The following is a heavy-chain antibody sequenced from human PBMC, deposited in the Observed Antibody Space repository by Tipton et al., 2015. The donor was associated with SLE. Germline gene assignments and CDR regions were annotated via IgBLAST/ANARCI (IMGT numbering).Heavy chain of an antibody. D-gene: IGHD4-11*01. J-gene: IGHJ4*02. Sequence: TLSLTCNVSGVSISSSYWSWIRQPAGKGLEWIGRIYTSGATDDNPSLKSRVTMSVDMSKNQFSLRLSSVTAADTAVYYCARDLPGVTTGQFDYWGQGTLVTVSS. CDR3: ARDLPGVTTGQFDY. CDR2: IYTSGAT. V-gene: IGHV4-4*07. CDR1: GVSISSSY.